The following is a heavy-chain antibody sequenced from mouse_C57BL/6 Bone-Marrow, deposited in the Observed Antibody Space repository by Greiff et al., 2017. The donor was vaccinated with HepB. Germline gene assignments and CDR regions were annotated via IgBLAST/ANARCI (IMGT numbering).Heavy chain of an antibody. CDR1: GFTFSSYG. CDR3: ARKVSYYAMDY. V-gene: IGHV5-6*01. Sequence: EVQLVESGGDLVKPGGSLKLSCAASGFTFSSYGMSWVRQTPDKRLEWVATISSGGSYTYYPDSVKGRFTISRDNAKNTLYLQMSSLKSEDTAMYYCARKVSYYAMDYWGQGTSVTVSS. CDR2: ISSGGSYT. D-gene: IGHD2-14*01. J-gene: IGHJ4*01.